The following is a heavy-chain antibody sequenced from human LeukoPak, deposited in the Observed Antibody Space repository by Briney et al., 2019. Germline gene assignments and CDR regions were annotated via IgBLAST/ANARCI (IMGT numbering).Heavy chain of an antibody. V-gene: IGHV1-2*02. CDR2: INPNSGGT. CDR3: ATLAAGTGSDY. D-gene: IGHD6-13*01. CDR1: RYTFTGYY. Sequence: ASVNVSCKASRYTFTGYYMHWVRQAPGQGLEWMGWINPNSGGTNYAQKFQGRVTMTRDTSISTAYMELSRLRSDDTAVYDCATLAAGTGSDYWGQGNLVTVSS. J-gene: IGHJ4*02.